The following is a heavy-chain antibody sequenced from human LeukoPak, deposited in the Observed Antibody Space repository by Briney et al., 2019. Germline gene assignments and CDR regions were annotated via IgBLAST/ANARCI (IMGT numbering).Heavy chain of an antibody. J-gene: IGHJ3*02. CDR3: ARAVSGRASGFDI. D-gene: IGHD6-19*01. CDR1: GFTFSGYS. V-gene: IGHV3-21*01. Sequence: GGSLRLSCAASGFTFSGYSMNWVRQAPGKGLEGVSYISSSSYIYYAVSLKGRFTISRDNAKNSLYLQMNSLRAEDTAVYYCARAVSGRASGFDIWGQGTMVTVSS. CDR2: ISSSSYI.